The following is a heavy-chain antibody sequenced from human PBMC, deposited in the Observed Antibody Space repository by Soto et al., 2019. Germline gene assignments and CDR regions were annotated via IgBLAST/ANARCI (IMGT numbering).Heavy chain of an antibody. CDR1: GGSFSGYY. J-gene: IGHJ6*02. CDR2: INHSGST. CDR3: ARYSKPRYYYGSGSFHYYGLDV. V-gene: IGHV4-34*01. Sequence: PSETLSLTCAVYGGSFSGYYWSWIRQPPGKGLEWIGEINHSGSTNYNPSLKSRVTISVDTSKNQFSLKLSSVTAADTAVYYCARYSKPRYYYGSGSFHYYGLDVWGQGTTVTVSS. D-gene: IGHD3-10*01.